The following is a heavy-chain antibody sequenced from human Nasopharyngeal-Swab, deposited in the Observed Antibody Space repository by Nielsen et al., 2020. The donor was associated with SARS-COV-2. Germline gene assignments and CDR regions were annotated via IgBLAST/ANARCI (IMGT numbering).Heavy chain of an antibody. V-gene: IGHV4-31*02. D-gene: IGHD3-22*01. J-gene: IGHJ3*02. Sequence: VRQMPWKGLEWIGYIYYSGSTYYDPSLKSRVTISVDTSKNQFSLKLSSVTAADTAVYYCARAAITMIVVVSAFDIWGQGTMVTVSS. CDR3: ARAAITMIVVVSAFDI. CDR2: IYYSGST.